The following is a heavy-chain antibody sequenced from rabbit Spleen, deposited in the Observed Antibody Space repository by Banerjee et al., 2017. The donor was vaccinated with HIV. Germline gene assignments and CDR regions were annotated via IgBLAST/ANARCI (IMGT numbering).Heavy chain of an antibody. D-gene: IGHD8-1*01. J-gene: IGHJ4*01. CDR3: ARGTYAGTSYYQPYVYFQL. CDR2: IATRDGST. V-gene: IGHV1S43*01. Sequence: QEQLEESGGGLVKPGGTLTLTCKASGIDFTNYYNMYWVRQAPGKGLELIAWIATRDGSTWYASWVNGRFTISRSTSLNTVDLKMTKLTAADTAAYFCARGTYAGTSYYQPYVYFQLWGQGTLVTVS. CDR1: GIDFTNYYN.